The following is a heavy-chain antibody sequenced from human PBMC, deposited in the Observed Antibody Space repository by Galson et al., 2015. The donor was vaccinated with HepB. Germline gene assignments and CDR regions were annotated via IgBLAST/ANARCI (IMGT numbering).Heavy chain of an antibody. CDR3: AKAISFDIVLVPPGDV. CDR2: ISYDGSNK. D-gene: IGHD2-2*01. V-gene: IGHV3-30*18. CDR1: GFTFSSYG. J-gene: IGHJ6*02. Sequence: SLRLSCAASGFTFSSYGMHWVRQAPGKGLEWVAVISYDGSNKYYADSVKGRFTISRDNSKNTLYLQMNSLRAEDTAVYYCAKAISFDIVLVPPGDVWGQVTTVTVSS.